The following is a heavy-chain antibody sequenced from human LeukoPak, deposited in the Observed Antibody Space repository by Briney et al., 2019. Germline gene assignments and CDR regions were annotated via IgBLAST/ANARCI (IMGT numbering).Heavy chain of an antibody. CDR1: GFTFSSYG. D-gene: IGHD3-22*01. Sequence: PGGSLRLSCAASGFTFSSYGMHWVRQAPGKGLEWVAVIWYDGSNKYYADSVKGRFTISRDNSKNTLYLQMNSLRAEDTAVYYCARDYYDSSGYQPSFDYWGQGTLVTVSS. CDR3: ARDYYDSSGYQPSFDY. J-gene: IGHJ4*02. V-gene: IGHV3-33*01. CDR2: IWYDGSNK.